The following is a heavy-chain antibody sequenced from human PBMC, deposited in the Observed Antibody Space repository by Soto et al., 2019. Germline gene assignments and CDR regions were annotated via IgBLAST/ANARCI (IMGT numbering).Heavy chain of an antibody. CDR1: GYSLTSYW. CDR2: IYPGDSDT. V-gene: IGHV5-51*01. CDR3: ARHFLTTVTPSDYYYGMDV. Sequence: PGESLKISCKGSGYSLTSYWIGWVRQMPGKGLEWMGIIYPGDSDTRYSPSFQGQVTMSADKSISTAYLQWRSLKGSDTAMYYCARHFLTTVTPSDYYYGMDVWGQGTTVTVSS. J-gene: IGHJ6*02. D-gene: IGHD4-17*01.